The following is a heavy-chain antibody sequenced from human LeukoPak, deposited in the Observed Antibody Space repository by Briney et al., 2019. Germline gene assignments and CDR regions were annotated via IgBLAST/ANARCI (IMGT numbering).Heavy chain of an antibody. CDR2: IVGSSSNI. CDR1: GFSFSTYS. J-gene: IGHJ4*02. D-gene: IGHD1-1*01. V-gene: IGHV3-48*04. CDR3: ATDSPETAAFDY. Sequence: GSLRLSCTASGFSFSTYSMNWVRQAPGKGLEWVSYIVGSSSNIYYADSVKGRFTISRDNAKNSLYLQMDSLRAEDTAVYYCATDSPETAAFDYWGQGTLVTVSS.